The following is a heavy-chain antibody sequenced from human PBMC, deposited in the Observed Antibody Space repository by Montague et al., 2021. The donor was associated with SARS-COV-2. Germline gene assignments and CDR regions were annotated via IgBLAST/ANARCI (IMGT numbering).Heavy chain of an antibody. CDR3: ARDRGYFDWLFHSDYYYYGMDV. D-gene: IGHD3-9*01. CDR2: IYYSGST. V-gene: IGHV4-31*03. Sequence: TLSLTCTVSGGSISSGGYYWSWIRQHPGKGLEWIGYIYYSGSTYYNPSLKSRVTISVDTSKNQFSLKLSSVTAADTAAYYCARDRGYFDWLFHSDYYYYGMDVWGQGTTVTVSS. CDR1: GGSISSGGYY. J-gene: IGHJ6*02.